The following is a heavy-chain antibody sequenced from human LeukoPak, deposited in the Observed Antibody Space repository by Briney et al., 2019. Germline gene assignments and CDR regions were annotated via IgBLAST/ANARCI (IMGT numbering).Heavy chain of an antibody. Sequence: PGGSLRLSCAASGFTFSSHEMNWVRQAPGKGLEWVSYISSSGSTIYYADSVKGRFTISRDNAKNSLYLQMNSLRAEDTAVYYCARSTRGVVPAALGYWGQGTLVTVSS. V-gene: IGHV3-48*03. CDR1: GFTFSSHE. J-gene: IGHJ4*02. D-gene: IGHD2-2*01. CDR3: ARSTRGVVPAALGY. CDR2: ISSSGSTI.